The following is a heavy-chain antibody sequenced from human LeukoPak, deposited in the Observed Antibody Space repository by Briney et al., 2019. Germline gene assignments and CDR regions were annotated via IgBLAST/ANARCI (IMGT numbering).Heavy chain of an antibody. D-gene: IGHD2-21*02. CDR1: GGSISSGSYY. CDR2: IYTSGST. CDR3: ARDVGGDCWFDP. V-gene: IGHV4-61*02. Sequence: SETLSLTCTVSGGSISSGSYYWSWIRQPAGKGLGWIGRIYTSGSTNYNPSLKSRVTISVDTSKNQFSLKLSSVTAADTAVYYCARDVGGDCWFDPWGQGTLVTVSS. J-gene: IGHJ5*02.